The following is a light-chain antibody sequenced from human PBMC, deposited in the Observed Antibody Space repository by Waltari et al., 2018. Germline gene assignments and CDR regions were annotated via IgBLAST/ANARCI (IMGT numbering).Light chain of an antibody. J-gene: IGKJ4*01. CDR2: DAA. Sequence: EIVLTQSPATLSLSPGERATLSCRASQCVSSYLAWYQQKSGQAPRLPISDAANRATGIPARFSGGGSGTDFTLTISSLEPEDFAVYYCQQRSDWLLTVGGGTKVEIK. V-gene: IGKV3-11*01. CDR3: QQRSDWLLT. CDR1: QCVSSY.